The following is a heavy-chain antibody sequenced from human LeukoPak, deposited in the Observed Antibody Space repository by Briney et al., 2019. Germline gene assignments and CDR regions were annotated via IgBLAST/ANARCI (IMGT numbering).Heavy chain of an antibody. CDR2: INHSGST. CDR3: ARGSRVYYYYGMDV. V-gene: IGHV4-34*01. CDR1: GGSFSGYY. D-gene: IGHD3-10*01. J-gene: IGHJ6*02. Sequence: PSETLSLTCAVYGGSFSGYYWSWIRQPPGKGLEWTGEINHSGSTNYNPSLKSRITISVDTSKNQFSLKLSSVNAADTAVYYCARGSRVYYYYGMDVWGQGTTVTVSS.